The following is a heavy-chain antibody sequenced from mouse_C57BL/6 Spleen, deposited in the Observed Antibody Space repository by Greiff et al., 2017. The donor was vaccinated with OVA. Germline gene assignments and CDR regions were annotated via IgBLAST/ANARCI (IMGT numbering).Heavy chain of an antibody. J-gene: IGHJ4*01. CDR2: INYDGSST. CDR3: ARDIVRAMDY. D-gene: IGHD2-12*01. V-gene: IGHV5-16*01. CDR1: GFTFSDYY. Sequence: EVQVVESEGGLVQPGSSMKLSCTASGFTFSDYYMAWVRQVPEKGLEWVANINYDGSSTYYLDSLKSRFIISRDNAKNILYLQMSSLKSEDTATYYCARDIVRAMDYWGQGTSVTVSS.